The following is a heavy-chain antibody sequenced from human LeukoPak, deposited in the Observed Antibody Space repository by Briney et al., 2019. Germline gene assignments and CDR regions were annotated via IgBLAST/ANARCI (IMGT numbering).Heavy chain of an antibody. V-gene: IGHV4-59*01. J-gene: IGHJ2*01. CDR2: IYYTGST. Sequence: SETLSLTCTVSGGSFSSYYWSWIRQPPGKGLEWIGSIYYTGSTNYNPSLKSRVTISVDTSKNQFSLKLSSVTAADTAVYYCARYIWGNWYFDLWGRGTLVTASS. D-gene: IGHD1-1*01. CDR1: GGSFSSYY. CDR3: ARYIWGNWYFDL.